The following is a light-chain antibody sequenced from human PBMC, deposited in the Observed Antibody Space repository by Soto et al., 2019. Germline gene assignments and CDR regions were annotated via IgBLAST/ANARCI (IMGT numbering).Light chain of an antibody. CDR3: SSYAGNYGVL. CDR1: TSDFGGYNY. J-gene: IGLJ2*01. CDR2: DVD. Sequence: QSALTQPPSASGSPGQSVTISCTGTTSDFGGYNYVSWYQQHPGKAPKLLVYDVDKRPSGVPDRFSGSKSGNTASLTVSGLQAEDEADYYCSSYAGNYGVLFGGGTKLTVL. V-gene: IGLV2-8*01.